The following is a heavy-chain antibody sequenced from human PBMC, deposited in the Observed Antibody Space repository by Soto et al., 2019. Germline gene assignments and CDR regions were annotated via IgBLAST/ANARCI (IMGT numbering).Heavy chain of an antibody. CDR1: GGSISSSSYY. CDR3: XXXXXXXXXXXXXXXXXXXXXXXXXX. CDR2: IYYSGST. V-gene: IGHV4-39*01. Sequence: QLQLQESGPGLVKPSETLSLTCTVSGGSISSSSYYWGWIRQPPRKGLEWIGSIYYSGSTYYNPSLKSRVTISVDTSKNQFSLKLSSVTXAXTAVXXXXXXXXXXXXXXXXXXXXXXXXXXXXXXGQGTLVTVSS. J-gene: IGHJ4*02.